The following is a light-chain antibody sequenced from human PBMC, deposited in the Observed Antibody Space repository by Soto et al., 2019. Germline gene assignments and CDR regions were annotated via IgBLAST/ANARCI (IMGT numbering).Light chain of an antibody. CDR3: QQSYSTPWT. CDR1: QSISSY. J-gene: IGKJ1*01. V-gene: IGKV1-39*01. CDR2: AAS. Sequence: DIQMTQSPSSLSASVGDRVTLPCRPSQSISSYLNWYQQKPGKAPKLLIYAASSLQSGVPSRFSGSGSGTDFTLTISSLQPEDFATYYCQQSYSTPWTFGQGTKVDIK.